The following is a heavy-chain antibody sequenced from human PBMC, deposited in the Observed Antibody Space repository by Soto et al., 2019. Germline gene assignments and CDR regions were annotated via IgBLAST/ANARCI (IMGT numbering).Heavy chain of an antibody. V-gene: IGHV3-48*01. CDR3: ARDSPLIAAETNSAFDI. CDR1: GFTFSSYS. J-gene: IGHJ3*02. D-gene: IGHD6-13*01. CDR2: ISSSSSTI. Sequence: GGSLRLSCAASGFTFSSYSMNWVRQAPGKGLEWVSYISSSSSTIYYADSVKGRFTISRDNAKNSLYLQMNSLRAEDTAVYYCARDSPLIAAETNSAFDIWGQGTMVTVSS.